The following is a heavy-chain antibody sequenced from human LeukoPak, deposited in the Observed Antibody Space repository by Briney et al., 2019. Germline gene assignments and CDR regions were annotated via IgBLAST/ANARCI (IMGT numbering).Heavy chain of an antibody. V-gene: IGHV3-48*03. D-gene: IGHD1-26*01. CDR1: GFTFSSYE. J-gene: IGHJ4*02. Sequence: GGSLRLSCAASGFTFSSYEMNWVRQAPGKGLEWVSYISSSGSTIYYADSVKGRFTISRDNAKNSLYLQMNSLRTEDTAVYYCASGSYTYFDYWGQGTLVTVSS. CDR3: ASGSYTYFDY. CDR2: ISSSGSTI.